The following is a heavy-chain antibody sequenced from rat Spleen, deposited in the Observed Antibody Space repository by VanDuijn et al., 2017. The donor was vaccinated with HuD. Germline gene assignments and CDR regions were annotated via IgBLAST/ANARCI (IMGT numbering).Heavy chain of an antibody. V-gene: IGHV2-32*01. CDR2: IWGDGST. D-gene: IGHD1-2*01. Sequence: QVQLKESGPGLVKPSETLSLTCTVSGFSLTSYHVSWVRQPPGKGLEWMGVIWGDGSTAYNSALKSRLSISRDTSKSQVFLKMSSLKTEDTATYYCARDRLYSSYIYGDVMDAWGQGASVTVSS. CDR1: GFSLTSYH. J-gene: IGHJ4*01. CDR3: ARDRLYSSYIYGDVMDA.